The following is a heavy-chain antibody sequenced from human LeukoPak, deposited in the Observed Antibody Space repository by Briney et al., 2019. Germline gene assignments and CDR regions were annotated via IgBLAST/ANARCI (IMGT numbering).Heavy chain of an antibody. D-gene: IGHD2-15*01. V-gene: IGHV3-13*01. Sequence: PGGSLRLSCAASGFTFSSGDTHWLRQVPGKGLEWVSAIGTGGDTYYSASVKGRYTISRENAKNSLYLQMNSLRAGDTAIYYCAREIVDAVSPGWHLDLWGRGTLVTVSS. CDR2: IGTGGDT. CDR3: AREIVDAVSPGWHLDL. CDR1: GFTFSSGD. J-gene: IGHJ2*01.